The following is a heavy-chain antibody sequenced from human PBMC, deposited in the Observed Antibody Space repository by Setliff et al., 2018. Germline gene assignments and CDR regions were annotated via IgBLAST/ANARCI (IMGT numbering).Heavy chain of an antibody. J-gene: IGHJ4*02. CDR1: GGSISSHY. Sequence: SETLSLTCTVSGGSISSHYWSWIRQPPGKGLEWIGHSYYIGSTDYNPSLKSRVTISLDTSKNQFSLSLTSVTAADTAVYYCAGSTVTQVDYWGQGTLVTVSS. V-gene: IGHV4-59*08. D-gene: IGHD4-17*01. CDR2: SYYIGST. CDR3: AGSTVTQVDY.